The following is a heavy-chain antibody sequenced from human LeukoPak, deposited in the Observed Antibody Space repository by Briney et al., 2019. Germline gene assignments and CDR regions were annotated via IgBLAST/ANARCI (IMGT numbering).Heavy chain of an antibody. J-gene: IGHJ4*02. V-gene: IGHV3-7*01. CDR3: ARRGYYYDSSGYYLGGFDY. CDR2: IKQDGSEK. CDR1: GFTFSNYW. Sequence: GGSLRLSCAASGFTFSNYWTSWVRQAPGKGLEWVANIKQDGSEKYYVDSVKGRFTISRDNAKNSLYLQMNSLRAEDTAVYYCARRGYYYDSSGYYLGGFDYWGQGILVTVSS. D-gene: IGHD3-22*01.